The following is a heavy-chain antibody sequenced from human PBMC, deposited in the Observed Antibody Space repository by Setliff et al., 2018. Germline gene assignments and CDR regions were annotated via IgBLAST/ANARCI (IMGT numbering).Heavy chain of an antibody. V-gene: IGHV4-61*09. D-gene: IGHD6-19*01. J-gene: IGHJ6*03. Sequence: SETLSLTCTVSGGSVNSGYDNWNWVRQPAEKSLEWIGHINRRGSTNFSPSRKCRVTISLDTSKNQFSLNMTSVTAADTAVYYCARASSGWYSAYYYYICVWGKGTTVTVSS. CDR1: GGSVNSGYDN. CDR2: INRRGST. CDR3: ARASSGWYSAYYYYICV.